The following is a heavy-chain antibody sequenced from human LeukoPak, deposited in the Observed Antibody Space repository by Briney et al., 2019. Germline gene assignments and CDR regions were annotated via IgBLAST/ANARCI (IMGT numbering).Heavy chain of an antibody. Sequence: GGSLRLSCSASGFTFDDHAVSWFRQAPGKGLEWVGFIRSKAFGGTPEYAASVRGRFTISRDDSKSIAYLQMNSLKTEDTAVYYCTRNTVTVHFDYWSQGTLVTVSS. V-gene: IGHV3-49*03. J-gene: IGHJ4*02. D-gene: IGHD4-17*01. CDR1: GFTFDDHA. CDR2: IRSKAFGGTP. CDR3: TRNTVTVHFDY.